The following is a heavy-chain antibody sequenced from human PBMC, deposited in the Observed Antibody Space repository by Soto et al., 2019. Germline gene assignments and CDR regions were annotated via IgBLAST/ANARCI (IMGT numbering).Heavy chain of an antibody. V-gene: IGHV3-48*01. J-gene: IGHJ5*02. CDR3: ASDRGGYSSGWYPNWFAP. CDR1: GVTRSSHG. Sequence: PGGSLRLSWAAAGVTRSSHGRRWVRQAPEKGLEWVAFISSSSSTIYYADSVKGRFTISRDNAKNSLYLQMNSLRAEDTAVYYCASDRGGYSSGWYPNWFAPWGQGTLVTVSS. D-gene: IGHD6-19*01. CDR2: ISSSSSTI.